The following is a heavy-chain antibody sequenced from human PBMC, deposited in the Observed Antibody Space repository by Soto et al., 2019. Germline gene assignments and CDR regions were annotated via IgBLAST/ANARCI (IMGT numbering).Heavy chain of an antibody. CDR2: ISYDGSNK. D-gene: IGHD2-2*01. CDR3: AKDRRYCSSTSCYSWFDP. V-gene: IGHV3-30*18. J-gene: IGHJ5*02. Sequence: QVQLVESGGGVVQPGRSLRLSCAASGFTFSSYGMHWVRQAPGKGLEWVAVISYDGSNKYYADSVKGRFTISRDNYKNTLYLQMNSLRAEDTAVYYCAKDRRYCSSTSCYSWFDPWGQGTLVTVSS. CDR1: GFTFSSYG.